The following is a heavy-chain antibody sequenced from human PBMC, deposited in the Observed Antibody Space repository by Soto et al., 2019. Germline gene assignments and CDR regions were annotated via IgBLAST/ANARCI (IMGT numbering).Heavy chain of an antibody. D-gene: IGHD3-16*01. J-gene: IGHJ4*02. CDR3: ASFNQGGSASDHIYFDY. Sequence: GGSLRLSCAASGFTFSSYAMHWVRQAPGKGLEWVAVISYDGSNKYYTDSVKGRFTISRDNSKNTLYLQMNSLRAEDTAVYYCASFNQGGSASDHIYFDYWGQGTLVTVSS. CDR1: GFTFSSYA. CDR2: ISYDGSNK. V-gene: IGHV3-30*04.